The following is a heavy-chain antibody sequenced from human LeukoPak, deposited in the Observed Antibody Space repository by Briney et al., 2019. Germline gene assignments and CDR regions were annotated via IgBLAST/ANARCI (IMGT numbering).Heavy chain of an antibody. Sequence: GASVKVSCKASGYTFTGYYMHWVRQAPGQGLEWMGWINPNSGGTNYAQKFQGRVTMTRDTSISTAYMELSRLRSDDTAVYYCARAITMVRGVLVPNWFDPWGQGTLVTVSS. CDR2: INPNSGGT. V-gene: IGHV1-2*02. J-gene: IGHJ5*02. CDR1: GYTFTGYY. D-gene: IGHD3-10*01. CDR3: ARAITMVRGVLVPNWFDP.